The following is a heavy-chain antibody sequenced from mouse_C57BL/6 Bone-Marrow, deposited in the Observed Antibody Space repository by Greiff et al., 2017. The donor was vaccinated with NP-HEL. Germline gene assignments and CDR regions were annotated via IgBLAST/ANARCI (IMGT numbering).Heavy chain of an antibody. CDR1: GFTFSSYA. V-gene: IGHV5-4*01. CDR2: ISDGGSYT. CDR3: AREGVWGYAMDY. Sequence: EVQVVESGGGLVKPGGSLKLSCAASGFTFSSYAMSWVRQTPEKRLEWVATISDGGSYTYYPDNVKGRFTISRDNAKNNLYLQMSHLKSEDTAMYYCAREGVWGYAMDYWGQGTSVTVSS. J-gene: IGHJ4*01. D-gene: IGHD2-10*02.